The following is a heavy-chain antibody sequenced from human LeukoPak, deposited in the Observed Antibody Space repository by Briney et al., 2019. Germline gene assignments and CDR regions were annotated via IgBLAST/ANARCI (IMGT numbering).Heavy chain of an antibody. CDR1: GGTFSSYA. V-gene: IGHV1-69*05. Sequence: SVKVSCKASGGTFSSYAISWVRQAPGQGLEWMGGIIPIFGTANYAQKFQGRVTITTDESTSTAYMELSSLRSEDTAVYYCARGLSAGYYGYAPFDYWGQGTLVTVSS. CDR3: ARGLSAGYYGYAPFDY. D-gene: IGHD3-22*01. CDR2: IIPIFGTA. J-gene: IGHJ4*02.